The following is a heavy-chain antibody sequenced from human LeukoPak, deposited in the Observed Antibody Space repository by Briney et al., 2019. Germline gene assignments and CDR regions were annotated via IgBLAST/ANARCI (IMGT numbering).Heavy chain of an antibody. CDR2: ISGSGDGR. Sequence: GGSLRLSCAASGFTFSSYAMSWVRQVPGKGLEWVSSISGSGDGRYNGESVKGRFTISRDNSKNTAYLQMNSLRAEETAVYYCAKGLSPHSSGYYFDYWGQGTLVIVSS. J-gene: IGHJ4*02. CDR1: GFTFSSYA. V-gene: IGHV3-23*01. CDR3: AKGLSPHSSGYYFDY. D-gene: IGHD3-22*01.